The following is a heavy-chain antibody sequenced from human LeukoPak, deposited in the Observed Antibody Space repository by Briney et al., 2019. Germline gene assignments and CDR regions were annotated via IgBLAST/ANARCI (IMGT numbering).Heavy chain of an antibody. V-gene: IGHV3-30*09. Sequence: GGSLRLSCAASGFSFSTYGINWVRQAPGKGLKWVASISFDGSDKYYADSVKGRFAISRDNSKNTLYLQMNSLRTEDTAVYYCAKDRSSGWYARYYFGYWGQGTLVTVSS. J-gene: IGHJ4*02. CDR2: ISFDGSDK. D-gene: IGHD6-19*01. CDR3: AKDRSSGWYARYYFGY. CDR1: GFSFSTYG.